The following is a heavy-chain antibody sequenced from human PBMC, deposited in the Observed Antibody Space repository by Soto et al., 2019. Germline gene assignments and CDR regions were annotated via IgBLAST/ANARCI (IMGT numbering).Heavy chain of an antibody. CDR2: INPSGGST. Sequence: ASVKVSCKASGYTFTSYYMHWVRQAPGQGLEWMGIINPSGGSTSYAQKFQGRVTMTRDTSTSTVYMELSSLRSEDTAVYYCARDKEVRYSRNWFDPWGQGTLVTVSS. J-gene: IGHJ5*02. V-gene: IGHV1-46*01. D-gene: IGHD5-18*01. CDR3: ARDKEVRYSRNWFDP. CDR1: GYTFTSYY.